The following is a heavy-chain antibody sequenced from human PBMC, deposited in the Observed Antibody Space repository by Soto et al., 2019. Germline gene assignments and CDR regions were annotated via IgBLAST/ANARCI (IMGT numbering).Heavy chain of an antibody. CDR3: ACIFSGGYSYGLYYDGMDV. CDR1: AGLPRPSGHL. Sequence: ESLRDLNSVSAGLPRPSGHLGCRLRLAPGKGLEWIGSIFYSGSTYYNPSLKSRVTISVDTSKNQFSLKLSSVTAADTAVYYCACIFSGGYSYGLYYDGMDVWGQGTTVT. J-gene: IGHJ6*02. D-gene: IGHD5-18*01. CDR2: IFYSGST. V-gene: IGHV4-39*01.